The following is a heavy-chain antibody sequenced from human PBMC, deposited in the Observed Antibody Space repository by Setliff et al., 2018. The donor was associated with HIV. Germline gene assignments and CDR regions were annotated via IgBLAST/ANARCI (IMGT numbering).Heavy chain of an antibody. CDR1: LVTFTGYY. CDR2: MNHSEGA. Sequence: PSETLSLTCSLHLVTFTGYYWTSIRQPPGKGLEWIGRMNHSEGANYNPSLKGRVTISLDRSRSQFSLKLTSATAADTAVYYCARAVRGYWDFHYMDVWDKGTTVTVSS. D-gene: IGHD3-10*01. CDR3: ARAVRGYWDFHYMDV. J-gene: IGHJ6*03. V-gene: IGHV4-34*01.